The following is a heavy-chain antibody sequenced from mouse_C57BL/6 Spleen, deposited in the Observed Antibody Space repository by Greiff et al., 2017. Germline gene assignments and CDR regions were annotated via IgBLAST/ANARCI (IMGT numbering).Heavy chain of an antibody. CDR2: INPSTGGT. Sequence: VQLQQSGPELVKPEASVKISCKASGYSFTGYYMNWVKQSPEKSLEWIGEINPSTGGTTYNQKFKAKATLTVDKSSSTAYMQLKSLTSEDSAVYYCARASGDYAMDYWGQGTSVTVSS. J-gene: IGHJ4*01. V-gene: IGHV1-42*01. CDR1: GYSFTGYY. CDR3: ARASGDYAMDY.